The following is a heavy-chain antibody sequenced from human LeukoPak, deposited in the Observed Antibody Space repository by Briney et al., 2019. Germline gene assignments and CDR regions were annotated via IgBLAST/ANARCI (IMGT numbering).Heavy chain of an antibody. D-gene: IGHD3-22*01. CDR3: ARVIHYYDSSGYPTFFDY. J-gene: IGHJ4*02. CDR1: GYSISSGYY. V-gene: IGHV4-38-2*02. CDR2: IYHSGST. Sequence: SETLSLTCTVSGYSISSGYYWGWIRQPPGKGLEWIGSIYHSGSTYYNPSLKSRVTISVDTSKNQFSLKLSSVTAADTAVYYCARVIHYYDSSGYPTFFDYWGQGTLVTVSS.